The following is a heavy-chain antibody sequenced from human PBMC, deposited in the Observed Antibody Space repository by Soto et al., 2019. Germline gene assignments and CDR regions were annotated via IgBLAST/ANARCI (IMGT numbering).Heavy chain of an antibody. CDR1: GFTFSSYG. Sequence: QVQLVESGGGVVQPGRSLRLSCAASGFTFSSYGMHWVRQAPGKGLEWVAVISYDGSNKYYADSVKGRFTISRDNSKNTLYLQMNSLRAGDTAVYYCAKDAPSEASFDYWGQGTLVTVSS. J-gene: IGHJ4*02. CDR2: ISYDGSNK. V-gene: IGHV3-30*18. CDR3: AKDAPSEASFDY.